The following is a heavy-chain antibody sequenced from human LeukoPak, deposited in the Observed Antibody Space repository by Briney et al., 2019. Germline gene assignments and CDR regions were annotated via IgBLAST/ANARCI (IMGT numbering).Heavy chain of an antibody. CDR2: INPNSGGT. V-gene: IGHV1-2*02. Sequence: GASVKVSCKASGYTFTGYYMHWVRQAPGQGLEWMGWINPNSGGTNYAQKFQGRVTMTRDTSISTAYMELSRLRSDDTAVYYCARDHCSSASCYEYHYYGMDVWGQGTTVTVSS. D-gene: IGHD2-2*01. CDR1: GYTFTGYY. CDR3: ARDHCSSASCYEYHYYGMDV. J-gene: IGHJ6*02.